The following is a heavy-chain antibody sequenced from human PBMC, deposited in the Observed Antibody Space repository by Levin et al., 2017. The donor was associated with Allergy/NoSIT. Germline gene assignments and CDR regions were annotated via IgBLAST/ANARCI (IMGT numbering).Heavy chain of an antibody. Sequence: GGSLRLSCAASGFTFSSYSMNWVRQAPGKGLEWVSYISSSSSTIYYADSVKGRFTISRDNAKNSLYLQMNSLRDEDTAVYYCARVITMVQGVIIDYYYYYMDVWGKGTTVTVSS. V-gene: IGHV3-48*02. CDR2: ISSSSSTI. CDR1: GFTFSSYS. D-gene: IGHD3-10*01. CDR3: ARVITMVQGVIIDYYYYYMDV. J-gene: IGHJ6*03.